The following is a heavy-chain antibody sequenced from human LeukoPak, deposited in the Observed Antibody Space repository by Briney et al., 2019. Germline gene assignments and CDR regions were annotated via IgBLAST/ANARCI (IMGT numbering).Heavy chain of an antibody. CDR2: INWNGGST. Sequence: PGGSLRLSCAASGFTFDDYGMSWVRQAPGKGLEWVSGINWNGGSTGYADSVKGRFTISRDNAKNSLYLQMNSLRAEDTALYYCARDQSAGYSSNDFEYWGQGTLVTVSS. V-gene: IGHV3-20*04. CDR1: GFTFDDYG. D-gene: IGHD6-13*01. J-gene: IGHJ4*02. CDR3: ARDQSAGYSSNDFEY.